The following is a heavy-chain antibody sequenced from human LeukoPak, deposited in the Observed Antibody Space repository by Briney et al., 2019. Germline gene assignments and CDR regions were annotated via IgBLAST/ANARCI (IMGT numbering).Heavy chain of an antibody. D-gene: IGHD2-15*01. V-gene: IGHV1-2*02. CDR3: ENGPPECWSGGSCHSGRNWIDP. Sequence: ASVKVSCKASGYIFTGYYMNWLRQAPGQGLEWMGWINPNIGGADYAQKFPARVTLTRDTSVSTAYMSLRRLRSDATAVSYCENGPPECWSGGSCHSGRNWIDPWGQGTRVSVSS. J-gene: IGHJ5*02. CDR1: GYIFTGYY. CDR2: INPNIGGA.